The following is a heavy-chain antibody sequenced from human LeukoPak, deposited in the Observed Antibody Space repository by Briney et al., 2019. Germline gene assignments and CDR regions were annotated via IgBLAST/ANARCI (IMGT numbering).Heavy chain of an antibody. Sequence: GESLKISCKGSGYSFTSYWIGWVRQMPGKGLEWMGIIYAGDSDTRYSPSFQGQVTISVDKSISTAYLQWSSLQASDTAMYYCARRTDTSNWKMFDYWGQGTLVTVSS. V-gene: IGHV5-51*01. CDR3: ARRTDTSNWKMFDY. D-gene: IGHD1-1*01. CDR1: GYSFTSYW. J-gene: IGHJ4*02. CDR2: IYAGDSDT.